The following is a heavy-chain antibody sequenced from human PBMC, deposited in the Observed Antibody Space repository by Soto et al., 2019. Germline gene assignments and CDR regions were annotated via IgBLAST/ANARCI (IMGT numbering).Heavy chain of an antibody. CDR1: GFTFSSYG. J-gene: IGHJ6*02. D-gene: IGHD2-15*01. CDR2: ISYDGSNK. CDR3: ANWGGYCSGGSCKYYYGMDV. V-gene: IGHV3-30*18. Sequence: GGSLRLSCAASGFTFSSYGMHWVRQAPGKGLEWVAVISYDGSNKYYADSVKGRFTISRDNSKNTLYLQMNSLRAEDTAVYYCANWGGYCSGGSCKYYYGMDVWGQGTTVTVSS.